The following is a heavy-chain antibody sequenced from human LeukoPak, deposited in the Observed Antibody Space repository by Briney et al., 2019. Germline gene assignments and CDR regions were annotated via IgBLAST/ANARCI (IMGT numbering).Heavy chain of an antibody. Sequence: PGRSLRLSCAASGFTFSSYGMHWVRQAPGKGLEWVAVIWYDGSNKYYADSVKGRFTISRDNSKNTLYLQMNSLRAEDTAVYYCAKEGLQPFFDYWGQGTLVTVSS. J-gene: IGHJ4*02. V-gene: IGHV3-33*06. CDR2: IWYDGSNK. CDR3: AKEGLQPFFDY. D-gene: IGHD6-13*01. CDR1: GFTFSSYG.